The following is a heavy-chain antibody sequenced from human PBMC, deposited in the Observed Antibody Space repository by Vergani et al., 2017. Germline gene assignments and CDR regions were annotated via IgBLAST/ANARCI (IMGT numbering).Heavy chain of an antibody. CDR2: INPSGGST. V-gene: IGHV1-46*01. D-gene: IGHD5-24*01. Sequence: QVQLVQSGAEVKKPGASVKVSCKASGYTFTSYYMHWVRQAPGQGLEWMGIINPSGGSTSYAQKFQGRVTMTRDTSTSTVYMELSSLRSEDTAVYYCARDPTSPDGYNLAPPYAFDIWGQGTMVTVSS. CDR3: ARDPTSPDGYNLAPPYAFDI. CDR1: GYTFTSYY. J-gene: IGHJ3*02.